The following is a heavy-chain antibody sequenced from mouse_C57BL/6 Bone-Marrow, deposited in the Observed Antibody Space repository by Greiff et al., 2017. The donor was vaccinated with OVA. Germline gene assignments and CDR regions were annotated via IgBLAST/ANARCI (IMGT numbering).Heavy chain of an antibody. V-gene: IGHV1-69*01. Sequence: VQLQQSGAELVMPGASVKLSCKASGYTFTSYWMHWVKQRPGQGLEWIGEIDPSDSYTNYNQKFKGKSTLTVDKSSSTAYMQLSSLTSEDSAVYYCARSSDFLFGYWGQGTTLTVSS. D-gene: IGHD2-13*01. CDR2: IDPSDSYT. J-gene: IGHJ2*01. CDR1: GYTFTSYW. CDR3: ARSSDFLFGY.